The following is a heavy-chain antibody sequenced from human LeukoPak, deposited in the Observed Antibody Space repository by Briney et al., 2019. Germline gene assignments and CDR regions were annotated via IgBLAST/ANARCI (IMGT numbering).Heavy chain of an antibody. J-gene: IGHJ6*02. CDR2: INPSGGST. Sequence: ASVKVSCKASGYTYTSHYMHWVRQAPGQGLEWMGIINPSGGSTSYAQKFQGRVTMTRDTSTSTAYMELRSLRSDDTAVYYCARDVPDYGNYYYYYGMDVWGQGTTVTVSS. CDR1: GYTYTSHY. D-gene: IGHD4-17*01. CDR3: ARDVPDYGNYYYYYGMDV. V-gene: IGHV1-46*01.